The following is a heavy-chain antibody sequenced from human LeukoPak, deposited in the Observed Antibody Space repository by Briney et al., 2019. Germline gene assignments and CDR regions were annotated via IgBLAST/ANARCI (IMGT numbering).Heavy chain of an antibody. CDR2: INPNGGST. V-gene: IGHV1-46*01. CDR3: ARGTRHTYTERRRGDSTGYYFGY. D-gene: IGHD3-22*01. J-gene: IGHJ4*02. Sequence: ASVKVSRKASGYTFTSYYIHWVRQAPGQGLEWMGIINPNGGSTTYAQGFQGRVTMTSDTSTSTVFMEVSSLRSEDTAVYYCARGTRHTYTERRRGDSTGYYFGYWGQGTLVTVSS. CDR1: GYTFTSYY.